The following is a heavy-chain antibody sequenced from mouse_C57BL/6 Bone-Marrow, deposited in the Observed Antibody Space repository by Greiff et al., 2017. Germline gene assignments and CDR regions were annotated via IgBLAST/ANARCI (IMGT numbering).Heavy chain of an antibody. CDR3: AGLAFDY. J-gene: IGHJ2*01. CDR2: ISDGGSYT. Sequence: DVHLVESGGGLVKPGGSLKLSCAASGFTFSSYAMSWVRQTPEKRLEWVATISDGGSYTYYPDNVKGRFTISRDNAKNNLYLQMSHLKSEDTAMYYCAGLAFDYWGQGTTLTVSS. V-gene: IGHV5-4*01. CDR1: GFTFSSYA.